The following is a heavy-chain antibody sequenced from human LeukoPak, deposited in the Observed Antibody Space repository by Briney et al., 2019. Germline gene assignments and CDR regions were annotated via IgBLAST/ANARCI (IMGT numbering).Heavy chain of an antibody. V-gene: IGHV4-34*01. Sequence: SETLSLTCAVYGGSFSDYDWSWIRQAPGKGLQWIGEINQSGTTNCYPSLTSRVSMSMDTSKSQFSLSLRSVTAADTAVYFCARYVPVKTGPTRASFDYWGQGILVTVSS. J-gene: IGHJ4*02. CDR3: ARYVPVKTGPTRASFDY. CDR2: INQSGTT. CDR1: GGSFSDYD. D-gene: IGHD1-1*01.